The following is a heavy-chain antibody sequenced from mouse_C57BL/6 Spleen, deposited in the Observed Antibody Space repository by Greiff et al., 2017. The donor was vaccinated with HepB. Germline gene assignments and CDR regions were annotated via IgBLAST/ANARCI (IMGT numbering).Heavy chain of an antibody. D-gene: IGHD2-4*01. CDR1: GYTFTSYW. CDR2: IYPGSGST. J-gene: IGHJ3*01. CDR3: ARGDYDYGGAWFAY. Sequence: QVQLKQSGAELVKPGASVKMSCKASGYTFTSYWITWVKQRPGQGLEWIGDIYPGSGSTNYNEKFKSKATLTVDTSSSTAYMQLSSLTSEDSAVYYCARGDYDYGGAWFAYWGQGTLVTVSA. V-gene: IGHV1-55*01.